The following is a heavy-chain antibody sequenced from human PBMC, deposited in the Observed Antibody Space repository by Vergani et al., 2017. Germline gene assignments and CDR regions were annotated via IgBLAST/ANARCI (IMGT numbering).Heavy chain of an antibody. CDR3: ARLGDYGDYGGWFDP. Sequence: EVQLVQSGAEVKKPGESLRISCKGSGYSFTSYWISWVRQMPGKGLEWMGRIDPSDSYTNYSPSFQGHVTIAADKSISTAYLQWRSLKAWDTAMYYCARLGDYGDYGGWFDPWGQGTLVTVSS. CDR1: GYSFTSYW. CDR2: IDPSDSYT. D-gene: IGHD4-17*01. J-gene: IGHJ5*02. V-gene: IGHV5-10-1*03.